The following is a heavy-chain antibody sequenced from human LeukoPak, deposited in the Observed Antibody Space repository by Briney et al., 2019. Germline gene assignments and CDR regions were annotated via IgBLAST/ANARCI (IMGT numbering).Heavy chain of an antibody. V-gene: IGHV4-34*01. CDR3: ARVPSGYSYVNWFDP. CDR2: INHSGST. D-gene: IGHD5-18*01. CDR1: GGSFSGCY. Sequence: SETLSLTCAVYGGSFSGCYWSWIRQPPGKGLEWIGEINHSGSTNYNPSLKSRVTISVDTSKNQFSLKLSSVTAADTAVYYCARVPSGYSYVNWFDPWGQGTLVTVSS. J-gene: IGHJ5*02.